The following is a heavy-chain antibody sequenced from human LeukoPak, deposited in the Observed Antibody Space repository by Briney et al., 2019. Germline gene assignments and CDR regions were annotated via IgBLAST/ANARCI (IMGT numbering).Heavy chain of an antibody. Sequence: GGSLRLSCEASGFTFNNHWMNWVRQAPGKGLEWLANIRPDGSEEFYVDSVKGRFTISRDNAKNSVYLQMNNLRAEDTAVYYCSGRSGFSSIYWGQGVQVTVSS. D-gene: IGHD2-2*01. J-gene: IGHJ4*02. CDR3: SGRSGFSSIY. V-gene: IGHV3-7*01. CDR2: IRPDGSEE. CDR1: GFTFNNHW.